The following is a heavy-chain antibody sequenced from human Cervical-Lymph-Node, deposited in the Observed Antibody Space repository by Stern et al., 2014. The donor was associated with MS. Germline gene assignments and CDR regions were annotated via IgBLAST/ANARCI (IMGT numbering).Heavy chain of an antibody. V-gene: IGHV3-23*04. D-gene: IGHD6-19*01. J-gene: IGHJ4*02. CDR1: GFTFSSYA. Sequence: VHLVESGGSLVQPGGSLRLSCAASGFTFSSYAMSWVRQAPGKGLECVSAISGSGDSTYYADSVQGRFTISRDNSKNTLYLQMNSLRADDTAVYYCAKEGILVASFDYWGQGTLVTVSS. CDR2: ISGSGDST. CDR3: AKEGILVASFDY.